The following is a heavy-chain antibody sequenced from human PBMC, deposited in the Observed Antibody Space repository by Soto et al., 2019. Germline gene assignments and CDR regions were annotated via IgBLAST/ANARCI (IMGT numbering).Heavy chain of an antibody. CDR3: ARNVPETALLFYHYGMDV. D-gene: IGHD2-15*01. Sequence: ASVKVSCKASGYSFSSYGLSWMRQAPGQGLEWIGWISTDNGKTNYAHSLPGRVTMTTDTSTATAYMEPGSLRSDDTAGYXWARNVPETALLFYHYGMDVWDQAPSFTVSS. CDR2: ISTDNGKT. CDR1: GYSFSSYG. J-gene: IGHJ6*02. V-gene: IGHV1-18*01.